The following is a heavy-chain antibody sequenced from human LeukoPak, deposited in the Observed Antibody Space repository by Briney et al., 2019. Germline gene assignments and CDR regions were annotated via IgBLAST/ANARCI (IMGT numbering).Heavy chain of an antibody. CDR3: ARGHSSVVTAIPYYFDY. D-gene: IGHD2-21*02. CDR1: GGSFSGYY. Sequence: SETLSLTCAVYGGSFSGYYWSWNRQPPGKGLEWIGEIIHSGSSNSNPSLKSRVTISIDTSNNQVSLKLSSVTAADTAVYYCARGHSSVVTAIPYYFDYWGQGTLVTVSS. J-gene: IGHJ4*02. CDR2: IIHSGSS. V-gene: IGHV4-34*01.